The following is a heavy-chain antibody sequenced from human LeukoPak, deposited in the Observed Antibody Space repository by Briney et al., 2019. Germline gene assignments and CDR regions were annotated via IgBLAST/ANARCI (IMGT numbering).Heavy chain of an antibody. Sequence: GGSLRLSCSASGFTFSTYWMSWVRQAPGKGLEWVANINEDGSETYSLDSVKGRFTISKDNSKNTLFLQMNSLRPEDTAVYYCAKDARRTFGLSSGLYRGSYYFDYWGQGTLVTVSS. CDR1: GFTFSTYW. CDR3: AKDARRTFGLSSGLYRGSYYFDY. J-gene: IGHJ4*02. CDR2: INEDGSET. D-gene: IGHD6-19*01. V-gene: IGHV3-7*01.